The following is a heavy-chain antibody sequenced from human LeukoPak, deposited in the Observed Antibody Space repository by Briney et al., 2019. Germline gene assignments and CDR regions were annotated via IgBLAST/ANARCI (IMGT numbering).Heavy chain of an antibody. J-gene: IGHJ4*02. CDR2: ISAYNGNT. Sequence: ASVTVSFTASGYTFTIYGISWVRQAPGQGLEGMGWISAYNGNTNYAQKLQGRVTMTTDTSTSTAYMELRSLRSDDTAVYYCARSKPPDYGDYNLDYWGQGTLVTVSS. CDR1: GYTFTIYG. V-gene: IGHV1-18*01. D-gene: IGHD4-17*01. CDR3: ARSKPPDYGDYNLDY.